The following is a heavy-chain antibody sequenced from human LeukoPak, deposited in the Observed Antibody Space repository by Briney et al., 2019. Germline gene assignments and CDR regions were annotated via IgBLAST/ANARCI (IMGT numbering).Heavy chain of an antibody. Sequence: GGSLRLSCAVSGLTFSSSWMDWVRQAPGKGLEWVASINPDGNKKYSADSVKGRFTISRDNAKNSLYLQMNSLRAEDTAVYYCARGGRGVMGYWGQGTLVTVSS. CDR1: GLTFSSSW. D-gene: IGHD3-10*01. CDR3: ARGGRGVMGY. CDR2: INPDGNKK. J-gene: IGHJ4*02. V-gene: IGHV3-7*03.